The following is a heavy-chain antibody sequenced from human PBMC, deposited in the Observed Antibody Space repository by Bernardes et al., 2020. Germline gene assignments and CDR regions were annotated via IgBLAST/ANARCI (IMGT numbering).Heavy chain of an antibody. V-gene: IGHV3-33*01. D-gene: IGHD6-19*01. CDR3: ARDGPKTTVRPRGYSSGWYEDY. CDR2: IWYDGSNQ. CDR1: GFTFSSYG. Sequence: GGSLRLSCAASGFTFSSYGMHWVRQAPGTGLEWVAVIWYDGSNQYYADSVKGRFTISRDNSKNTLYLQMNSLRAEDTAVYYCARDGPKTTVRPRGYSSGWYEDYWGQGTLVTVSS. J-gene: IGHJ4*02.